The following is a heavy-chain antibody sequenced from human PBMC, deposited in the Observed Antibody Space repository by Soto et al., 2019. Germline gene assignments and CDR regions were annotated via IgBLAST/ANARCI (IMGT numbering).Heavy chain of an antibody. V-gene: IGHV4-31*03. CDR3: ARSSGYYGVRAFDI. CDR1: GDAISSGGYY. CDR2: IYYSGST. J-gene: IGHJ3*02. Sequence: SEPLSLPCTVSGDAISSGGYYLSWISQHPGKGLEWIGYIYYSGSTYYNPSLKSRVTISVDTSKNQFSLRLSSVTAADTAVYYCARSSGYYGVRAFDIWGQGTMVTVSS. D-gene: IGHD3-22*01.